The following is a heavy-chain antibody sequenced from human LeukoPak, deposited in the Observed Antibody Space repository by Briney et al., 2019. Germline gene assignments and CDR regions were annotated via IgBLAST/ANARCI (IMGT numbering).Heavy chain of an antibody. CDR2: IYYSGST. CDR3: AGSTAEMATITGYFDY. V-gene: IGHV4-39*01. CDR1: GGSISSSSYY. Sequence: SETLSLTCTVSGGSISSSSYYWGWIRQPPGKGLEWIGSIYYSGSTYYNPSLKSRVTISVDTSKNQFSLKLSSVTAADTAVYYCAGSTAEMATITGYFDYWGQGTLVTVSS. D-gene: IGHD5-12*01. J-gene: IGHJ4*02.